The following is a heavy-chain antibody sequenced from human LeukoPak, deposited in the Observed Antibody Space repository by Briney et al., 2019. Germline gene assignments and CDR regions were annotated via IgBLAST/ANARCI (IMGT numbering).Heavy chain of an antibody. CDR2: IYFGDSTT. CDR3: SGARHGNTYFDD. CDR1: GHSFTNYW. D-gene: IGHD4-23*01. J-gene: IGHJ4*02. V-gene: IGHV5-51*01. Sequence: GESLKISCTGSGHSFTNYWIGGLRQMPGKALEWMGIIYFGDSTTRYSPSFQGQVTISADKSTATAYLQWSCLKASDTAVYYCSGARHGNTYFDDWGQGTLVTVSS.